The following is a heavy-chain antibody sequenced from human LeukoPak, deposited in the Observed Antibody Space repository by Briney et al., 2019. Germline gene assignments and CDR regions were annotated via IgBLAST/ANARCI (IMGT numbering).Heavy chain of an antibody. V-gene: IGHV3-66*01. CDR1: GFTFSNYA. Sequence: GGSLRLSCTASGFTFSNYAMHWVRQAPGKGLEWVSVIYSGGSTYYADSVKGRFTISRDNSKNTMYLQMNSLRAEDTAVYFCARVGDYVCKDWGQGTLVTVSS. CDR3: ARVGDYVCKD. J-gene: IGHJ4*02. CDR2: IYSGGST. D-gene: IGHD3-16*01.